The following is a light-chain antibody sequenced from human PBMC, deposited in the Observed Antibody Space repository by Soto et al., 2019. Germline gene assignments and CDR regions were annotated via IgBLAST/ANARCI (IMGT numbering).Light chain of an antibody. CDR3: AAWDDSRGYV. CDR2: RNN. Sequence: QAVVTQPPSASGTPGQRVTISCSGSSSNIGSNYVYWYQQLPGTAPKLLIYRNNQRPSGVPDRFSGSKSGTSASLAISGLRSEDEADYYCAAWDDSRGYVFGTGTKLTVL. V-gene: IGLV1-47*01. CDR1: SSNIGSNY. J-gene: IGLJ1*01.